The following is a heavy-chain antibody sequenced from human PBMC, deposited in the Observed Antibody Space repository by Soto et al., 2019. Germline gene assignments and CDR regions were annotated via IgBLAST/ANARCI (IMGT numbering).Heavy chain of an antibody. D-gene: IGHD5-12*01. J-gene: IGHJ3*02. CDR1: GFTFDDYA. V-gene: IGHV3-9*01. CDR2: ISWNSGSI. Sequence: EVQLVESGGGLVQPGRSLRLSCAASGFTFDDYAMHWVRQAPGKGLEWVSGISWNSGSIGYADSVKGRFTISRDNAKNSLYLQMNSLRAEDTALYYCAKDMLSVGVNIVASGAFDIWGQGTMVTVSS. CDR3: AKDMLSVGVNIVASGAFDI.